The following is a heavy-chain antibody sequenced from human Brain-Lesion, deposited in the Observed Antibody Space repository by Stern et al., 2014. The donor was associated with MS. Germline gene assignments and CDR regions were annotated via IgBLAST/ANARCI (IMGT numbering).Heavy chain of an antibody. J-gene: IGHJ4*02. CDR2: IYYSGFT. Sequence: QLQLQESGPGLVKPSETLSLTCTVSGGSISSSTYYWALIRQPPGKGLEWIGNIYYSGFTYYNPSLKSRVTISVDMSKNQFSLKLSSVTAADTAIYYCARHDSVPRPSQLYSARDRGPGYFDYWGQGTLVTVSS. D-gene: IGHD1-26*01. CDR3: ARHDSVPRPSQLYSARDRGPGYFDY. CDR1: GGSISSSTYY. V-gene: IGHV4-39*01.